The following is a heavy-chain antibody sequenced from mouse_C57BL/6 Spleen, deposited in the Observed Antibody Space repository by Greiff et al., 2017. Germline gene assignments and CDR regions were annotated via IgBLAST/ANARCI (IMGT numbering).Heavy chain of an antibody. CDR3: ARITTVVATPYAMDY. D-gene: IGHD1-1*01. J-gene: IGHJ4*01. CDR2: ISSGSSTI. Sequence: EVHLVESGGGLVKPGGSLKLSCAASGFTFSDYGMHWVRQAPEKGLEWVAYISSGSSTIYYADTVKGRFPISSDNAKNTLFLQMTSLRSEDTAMYYCARITTVVATPYAMDYWGQGTSVTVSS. CDR1: GFTFSDYG. V-gene: IGHV5-17*01.